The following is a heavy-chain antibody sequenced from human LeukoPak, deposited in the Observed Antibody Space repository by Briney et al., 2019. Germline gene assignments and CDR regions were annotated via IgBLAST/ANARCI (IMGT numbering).Heavy chain of an antibody. D-gene: IGHD4-17*01. V-gene: IGHV1-69*01. CDR2: IIPIFGTA. CDR1: GGTFSSYA. Sequence: SVKVSCKASGGTFSSYAISWVRQAPGQGLEWMGGIIPIFGTANYAQKFQGGVTITADESTSTAYMELSSLRSEDTAVYYCARERRLPTVTTPYYFDYWGQGTLVTVSS. CDR3: ARERRLPTVTTPYYFDY. J-gene: IGHJ4*02.